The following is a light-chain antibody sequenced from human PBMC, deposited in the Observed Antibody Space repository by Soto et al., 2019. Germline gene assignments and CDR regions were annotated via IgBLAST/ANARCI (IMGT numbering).Light chain of an antibody. CDR3: QQYINRWT. Sequence: DIQMTQSPSTLSASVGDRVTITCWASQSISIWLAWYQQKPGKAPNLLIYKASILESGVPSRFSGSGSGTEFTLTISSLQTDEFATYYCQQYINRWTFGQGTKVEIK. V-gene: IGKV1-5*03. CDR2: KAS. J-gene: IGKJ1*01. CDR1: QSISIW.